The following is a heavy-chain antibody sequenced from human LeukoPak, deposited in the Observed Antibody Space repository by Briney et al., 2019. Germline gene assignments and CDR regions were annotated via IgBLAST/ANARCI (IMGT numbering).Heavy chain of an antibody. CDR1: GDSISNYY. J-gene: IGHJ5*02. CDR2: ICYSGGT. CDR3: ARLPLRNWFGP. Sequence: SETLSLTCTVSGDSISNYYWSWIRQPPGKGLEWIGYICYSGGTNYNPSLKSRVTISVDTSKNQFSLKLTSVTAADTAVYYCARLPLRNWFGPWGQGTLVTVSS. V-gene: IGHV4-59*08.